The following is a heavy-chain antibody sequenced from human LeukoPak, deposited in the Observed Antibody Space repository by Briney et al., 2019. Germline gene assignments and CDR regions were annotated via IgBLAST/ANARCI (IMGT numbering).Heavy chain of an antibody. D-gene: IGHD6-13*01. J-gene: IGHJ4*02. Sequence: PSETLSLTCAVYGGSFSGYYWSWIRQPPGKGLEWLGEINYSGSTNYNPSLKRRVTISVDTSKNQFSLNLSSVTAADTAVYYCARLGSWYNSLDYWGQGTLVTVSS. CDR1: GGSFSGYY. CDR2: INYSGST. CDR3: ARLGSWYNSLDY. V-gene: IGHV4-34*01.